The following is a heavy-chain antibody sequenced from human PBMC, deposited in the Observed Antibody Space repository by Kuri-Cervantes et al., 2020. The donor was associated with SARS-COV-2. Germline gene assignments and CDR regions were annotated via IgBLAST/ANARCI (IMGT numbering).Heavy chain of an antibody. V-gene: IGHV4-59*11. CDR3: ARVRIDSIVTVPTNPFDF. CDR2: IYYSGST. CDR1: GGAISSHY. D-gene: IGHD2/OR15-2a*01. J-gene: IGHJ4*02. Sequence: GSLRLSCPVSGGAISSHYWSWIRQPPGKGLEWIGYIYYSGSTNYNPSLKSRVTMTRDTSINTAYMELSRLRSDDTAVYYCARVRIDSIVTVPTNPFDFWGQGTLVTVSS.